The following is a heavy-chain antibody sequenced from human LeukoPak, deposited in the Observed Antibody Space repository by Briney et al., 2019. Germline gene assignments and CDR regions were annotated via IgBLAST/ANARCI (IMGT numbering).Heavy chain of an antibody. CDR1: GGTFSSYA. CDR3: AKTPYYDFWSGYYFYFDY. J-gene: IGHJ4*02. Sequence: SVKVSCKASGGTFSSYAISWVRQAPGQGLEWMGGIIPIFGTANYAQKFQGRVTITADESTSTAYMELSSLRSEDTVVYYCAKTPYYDFWSGYYFYFDYWGQGTLVTVSS. CDR2: IIPIFGTA. D-gene: IGHD3-3*01. V-gene: IGHV1-69*13.